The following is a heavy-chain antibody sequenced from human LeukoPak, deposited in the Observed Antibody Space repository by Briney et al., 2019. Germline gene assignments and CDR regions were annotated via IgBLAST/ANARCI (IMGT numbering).Heavy chain of an antibody. J-gene: IGHJ4*02. D-gene: IGHD6-19*01. V-gene: IGHV3-21*01. CDR1: GFTFSSYS. CDR2: ISSSSSYI. Sequence: GGSLRLSCAASGFTFSSYSMNWVRQAPGKGLEWVSSISSSSSYIYYADSVKGRFTISRDNAKNSLYLQMNSLRAEDTAVYYCAGAHSSGWFFDYWGQGTLVTVSS. CDR3: AGAHSSGWFFDY.